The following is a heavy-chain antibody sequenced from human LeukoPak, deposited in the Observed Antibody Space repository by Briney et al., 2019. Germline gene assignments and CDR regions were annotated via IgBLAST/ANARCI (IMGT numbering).Heavy chain of an antibody. CDR2: INPNIGET. CDR1: GYTFTDYF. D-gene: IGHD5-18*01. Sequence: GFSVPVSCKASGYTFTDYFMHWVRQAPGQGLEWMGWINPNIGETHYAQKFQGRVTMTRDTSISTAYMELSRLRSDGTAVYYCARDPGYSSPRGDYWGQGT. V-gene: IGHV1-2*02. CDR3: ARDPGYSSPRGDY. J-gene: IGHJ4*02.